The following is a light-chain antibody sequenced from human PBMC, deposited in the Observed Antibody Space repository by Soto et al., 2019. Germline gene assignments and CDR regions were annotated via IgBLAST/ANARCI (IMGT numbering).Light chain of an antibody. CDR2: KAS. V-gene: IGKV1-5*03. J-gene: IGKJ1*01. Sequence: DIQMTQSPSTLSASVGDRVTITCRASQSISPWLAWYQQKPGTAPKLLIYKASSLESGVPSRFSGSASGTEFTLTISSLQPDDFATYYCQRYSGYSTFGQGTKVDIK. CDR1: QSISPW. CDR3: QRYSGYST.